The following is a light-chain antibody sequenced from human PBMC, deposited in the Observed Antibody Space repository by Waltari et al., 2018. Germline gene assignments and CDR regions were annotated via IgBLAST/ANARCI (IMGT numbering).Light chain of an antibody. CDR3: QQTYSTVYT. Sequence: DIQMTQSPSSLSASVGDRVTITCRASQSVYNHLNWYQQTQGEAPKLLIHAASNLHTGVPSRCSGSGSGTDFTLTISSLQPDDFATYYCQQTYSTVYTFGQGTKVEIK. V-gene: IGKV1-39*01. J-gene: IGKJ2*01. CDR2: AAS. CDR1: QSVYNH.